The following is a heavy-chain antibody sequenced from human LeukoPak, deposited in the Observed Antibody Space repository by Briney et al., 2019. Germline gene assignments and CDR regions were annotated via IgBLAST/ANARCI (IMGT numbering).Heavy chain of an antibody. Sequence: ASVKVSCKASGGTFSSYAISWVRQAPGQGLEWMGRIIPILGIANYAQKFQGRVTITADKSTSTAYTELSSLRSEDTAVYYCARGYGDYVIVPYYWGQGTLVTVSS. CDR1: GGTFSSYA. D-gene: IGHD4-17*01. CDR3: ARGYGDYVIVPYY. V-gene: IGHV1-69*04. CDR2: IIPILGIA. J-gene: IGHJ4*02.